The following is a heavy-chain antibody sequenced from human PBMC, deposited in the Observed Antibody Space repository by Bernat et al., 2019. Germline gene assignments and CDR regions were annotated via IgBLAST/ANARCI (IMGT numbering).Heavy chain of an antibody. Sequence: QVQLVESGGGVVQPGRSLRLSCAASGFTFSSYGMHWVRQAPGKGLEWVAVIWYDGSNKYYADSVKGRFTISRDNSKNTLYLQMNSLRAEDTAVYYCAREKQWLVIGLQGYFDYWGQGTLVTVSS. J-gene: IGHJ4*02. CDR1: GFTFSSYG. CDR3: AREKQWLVIGLQGYFDY. D-gene: IGHD6-19*01. V-gene: IGHV3-33*01. CDR2: IWYDGSNK.